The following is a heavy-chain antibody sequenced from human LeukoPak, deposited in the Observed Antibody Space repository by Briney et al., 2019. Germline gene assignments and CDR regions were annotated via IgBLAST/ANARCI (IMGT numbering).Heavy chain of an antibody. CDR1: GGSISSYY. V-gene: IGHV4-59*01. CDR3: ARVDSSNWYEYRGYFDY. CDR2: IYYTGST. J-gene: IGHJ4*02. D-gene: IGHD6-13*01. Sequence: TSETLSLTCTVSGGSISSYYWSWIRQPPGKGLEWIGYIYYTGSTNYNPSLKSRVTISVDTSKNQFSLKLSSVTAADTAVYYCARVDSSNWYEYRGYFDYWGQGTLVTVSS.